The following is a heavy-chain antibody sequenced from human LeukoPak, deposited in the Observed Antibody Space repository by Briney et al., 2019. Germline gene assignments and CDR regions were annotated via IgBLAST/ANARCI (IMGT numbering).Heavy chain of an antibody. J-gene: IGHJ4*02. Sequence: PGGSLRLSCTASGFTFSNYGMTWVRQAPGKGLEWVSAISGRGDSTYYADSVKGRFTISRDNSKNTLYLQMNGLRAEDTAVYYCAKGSKLTGYRYPFDYWGQGTLVTVSS. CDR2: ISGRGDST. CDR3: AKGSKLTGYRYPFDY. CDR1: GFTFSNYG. D-gene: IGHD3-9*01. V-gene: IGHV3-23*01.